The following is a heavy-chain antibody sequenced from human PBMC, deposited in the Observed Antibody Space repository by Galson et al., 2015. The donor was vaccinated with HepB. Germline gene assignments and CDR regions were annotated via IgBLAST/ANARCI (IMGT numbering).Heavy chain of an antibody. CDR1: GFTFSSYG. CDR3: ASSAVEAGDYYDSDEWFDP. D-gene: IGHD3-22*01. CDR2: IWYDGSNK. V-gene: IGHV3-33*01. Sequence: SLRLSCAASGFTFSSYGMHWVRQAPGKGLEWVAVIWYDGSNKYYADSVKGRFTISRDNSKNTLYLQMNSLRAEDTAVYYCASSAVEAGDYYDSDEWFDPWGQGTLVTVSS. J-gene: IGHJ5*02.